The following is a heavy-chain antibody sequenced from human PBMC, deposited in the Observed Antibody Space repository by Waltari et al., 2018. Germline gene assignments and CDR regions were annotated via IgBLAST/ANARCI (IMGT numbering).Heavy chain of an antibody. Sequence: QVQLQESGPGLVKPSQTLSLTCTVSGGSISSGDYYWSWIRQPPGKGLEWIGYIYYRGSTNHNPSLKSRVTISVDTSKNQFSLKLSSVTAADTAVYYCARSEIIVGATYYFDYWGQGTLVTVSS. V-gene: IGHV4-61*08. CDR1: GGSISSGDYY. J-gene: IGHJ4*02. CDR2: IYYRGST. CDR3: ARSEIIVGATYYFDY. D-gene: IGHD1-26*01.